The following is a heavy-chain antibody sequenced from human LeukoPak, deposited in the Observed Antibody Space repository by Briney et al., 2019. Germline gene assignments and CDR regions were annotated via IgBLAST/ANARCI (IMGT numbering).Heavy chain of an antibody. D-gene: IGHD3-9*01. CDR1: GFTVSSNY. V-gene: IGHV3-53*01. J-gene: IGHJ4*02. CDR3: ARDLLTGHYRYFDY. Sequence: PGGSLRLSCAASGFTVSSNYMSWVRQAPGKGLEWVSVIYSGGSTYYADSVKGRFTISRDNSKNTLYLQMNSLRAEDTAVYYCARDLLTGHYRYFDYWGQGTLVTVSS. CDR2: IYSGGST.